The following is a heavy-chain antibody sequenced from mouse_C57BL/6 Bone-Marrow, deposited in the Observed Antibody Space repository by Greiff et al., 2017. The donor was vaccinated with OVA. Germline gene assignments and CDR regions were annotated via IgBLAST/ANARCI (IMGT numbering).Heavy chain of an antibody. CDR3: ARDVWLPLAY. V-gene: IGHV1-22*01. CDR1: GYTFTDYN. Sequence: EVQLQQSGPELVKPGASVRMSCKASGYTFTDYNMHWVKQSHGKSLEWIGYINPNNGGTSYNQKFKGKATLTVNKSSSTAYMELRSLTWEDSAVYYCARDVWLPLAYWGQGTLVTVSA. J-gene: IGHJ3*01. D-gene: IGHD2-2*01. CDR2: INPNNGGT.